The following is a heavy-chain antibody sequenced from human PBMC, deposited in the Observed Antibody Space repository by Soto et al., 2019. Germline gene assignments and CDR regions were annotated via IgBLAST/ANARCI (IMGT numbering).Heavy chain of an antibody. CDR3: ARKYYDILTGPPSWLDP. CDR2: IYYSGST. CDR1: GGSISSGDYY. J-gene: IGHJ5*02. D-gene: IGHD3-9*01. Sequence: PSETLSLTCTVSGGSISSGDYYWSWIRQPPGKGLEWIGYIYYSGSTYYNPSLKSRVTISVDTSKNQFSLKLSSVTAADTAVYYCARKYYDILTGPPSWLDPWGQGTLVTVYS. V-gene: IGHV4-30-4*01.